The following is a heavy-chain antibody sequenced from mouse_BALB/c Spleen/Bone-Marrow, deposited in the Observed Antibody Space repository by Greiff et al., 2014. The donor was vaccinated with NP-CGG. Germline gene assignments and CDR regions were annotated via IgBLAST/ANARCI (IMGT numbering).Heavy chain of an antibody. CDR1: GYTFTDYN. D-gene: IGHD2-10*02. CDR2: IYPYNGGT. J-gene: IGHJ4*01. CDR3: TRRKYDNYGYAIDY. V-gene: IGHV1S29*02. Sequence: VQLKESGPELVKPGASVKISCKASGYTFTDYNMHWVKQSHGKSLEWIGYIYPYNGGTGYNQKFKSKATLAVDNSSSTAYMRLHSMTSEDDAIYYCTRRKYDNYGYAIDYWGQGTSVTVSA.